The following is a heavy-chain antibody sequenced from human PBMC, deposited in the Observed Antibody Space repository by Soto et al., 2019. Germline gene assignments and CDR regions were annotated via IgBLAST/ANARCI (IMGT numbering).Heavy chain of an antibody. Sequence: GASVKVSCKASGGTFSSYAISWVRQAPGQGLEWMGGIIPIFGTANYAQKFQGRVTITADESTSTAYMELSSLRSEDTAVYYCARDLSKGGSGYYSVPNWFDPWGQGTLVIVSS. J-gene: IGHJ5*02. D-gene: IGHD3-22*01. V-gene: IGHV1-69*13. CDR3: ARDLSKGGSGYYSVPNWFDP. CDR2: IIPIFGTA. CDR1: GGTFSSYA.